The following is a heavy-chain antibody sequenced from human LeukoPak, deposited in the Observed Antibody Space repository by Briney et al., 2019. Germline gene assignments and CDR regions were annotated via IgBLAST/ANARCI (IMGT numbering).Heavy chain of an antibody. CDR2: IYYSGST. V-gene: IGHV4-39*02. CDR3: AREPYYDSSGYYPYFDY. J-gene: IGHJ4*02. D-gene: IGHD3-22*01. CDR1: GGSISSSSYY. Sequence: SETLSLTCTVSGGSISSSSYYWGWIRQPPGKGLEWIGSIYYSGSTYYNPSLKSRVTISVDTSKNQFSLKLSSVTAADTAVYYCAREPYYDSSGYYPYFDYWGQGTLVTVSS.